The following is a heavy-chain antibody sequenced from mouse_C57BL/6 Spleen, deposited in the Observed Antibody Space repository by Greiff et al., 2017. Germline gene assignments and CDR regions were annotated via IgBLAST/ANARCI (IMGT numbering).Heavy chain of an antibody. V-gene: IGHV1-4*01. J-gene: IGHJ4*01. CDR1: GYTFTGYT. CDR3: AIGRSYYDYDDALDY. D-gene: IGHD2-4*01. CDR2: INPSSGYT. Sequence: QVQLQQSGAELARPGASVKMSCKASGYTFTGYTMHWVKQRTGQGLEWIGYINPSSGYTKYTQKFKDKATLTADTSSSTAYMQLSSLTAEDSSVYYCAIGRSYYDYDDALDYWGQGTSVTGSA.